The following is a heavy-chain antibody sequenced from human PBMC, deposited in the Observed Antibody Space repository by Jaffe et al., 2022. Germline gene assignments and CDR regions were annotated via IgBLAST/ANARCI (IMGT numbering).Heavy chain of an antibody. Sequence: QVQLVQSGAEVKKPGASVKVSCKVSGYTLTELSMHWVRQAPGKGLEWMGGFDPEDGETIYAQKFQGRVTMTEDTSTDTAYMELSSLRSEDTAVYYCATGLEWLRFMSFHWYFDLWGRGTLVTVSS. CDR3: ATGLEWLRFMSFHWYFDL. J-gene: IGHJ2*01. CDR2: FDPEDGET. V-gene: IGHV1-24*01. CDR1: GYTLTELS. D-gene: IGHD5-12*01.